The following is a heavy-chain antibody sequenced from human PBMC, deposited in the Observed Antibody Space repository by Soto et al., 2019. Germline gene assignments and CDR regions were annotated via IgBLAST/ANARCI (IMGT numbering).Heavy chain of an antibody. Sequence: GGSLRLSCAASGFTFSSYSMNWVRQAPGKGLEWVSSISSSSSYIYYADSVKGRFTISRDNAKNSLYLQMDSLRAEDTAVYYCARRKYSSSSNWFDPWGQGTLVTVSS. CDR2: ISSSSSYI. CDR1: GFTFSSYS. V-gene: IGHV3-21*01. J-gene: IGHJ5*02. D-gene: IGHD6-6*01. CDR3: ARRKYSSSSNWFDP.